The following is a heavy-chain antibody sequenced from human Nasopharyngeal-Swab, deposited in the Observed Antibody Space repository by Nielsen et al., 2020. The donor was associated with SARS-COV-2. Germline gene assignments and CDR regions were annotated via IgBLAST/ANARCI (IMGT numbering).Heavy chain of an antibody. CDR3: ARDIVVVPAAGSYYYYYYMDV. J-gene: IGHJ6*03. CDR2: INPNSGST. CDR1: GYTFTGYY. V-gene: IGHV1-2*06. D-gene: IGHD2-2*01. Sequence: ASVKVSCQASGYTFTGYYMHWVRQAPGQGLEWMGRINPNSGSTNYAQKFQGRVTMTRDTSISTAYMELSRLRSDDTAVYYCARDIVVVPAAGSYYYYYYMDVWGKGTTVTVSS.